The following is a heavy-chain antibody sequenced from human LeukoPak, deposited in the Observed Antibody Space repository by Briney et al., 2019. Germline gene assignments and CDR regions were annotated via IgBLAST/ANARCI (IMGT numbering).Heavy chain of an antibody. V-gene: IGHV3-74*01. Sequence: GGSLRLSCAVSGFTFSSYWMHWVRQAPGKGLVWVSRIDRDGSRINYADSVKGRFTISRDNGKNTLFLQKNSLRAEDAAVYYCVRGNDYGGPHYWGQGTLVTVSS. J-gene: IGHJ4*02. CDR2: IDRDGSRI. CDR1: GFTFSSYW. CDR3: VRGNDYGGPHY. D-gene: IGHD4-23*01.